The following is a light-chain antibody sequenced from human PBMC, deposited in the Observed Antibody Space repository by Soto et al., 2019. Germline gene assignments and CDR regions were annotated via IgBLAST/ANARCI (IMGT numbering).Light chain of an antibody. CDR3: QQYHTYPRT. J-gene: IGKJ1*01. Sequence: DIQMTQSPSTLSASIGDRVTITCRASESIRTWLAWYQHKPGKAPKFLIYDASSLESGVPSRFSGSGSGTEFTLSISSLQPDDFATYYCQQYHTYPRTFGQGTKVDIK. CDR2: DAS. V-gene: IGKV1-5*01. CDR1: ESIRTW.